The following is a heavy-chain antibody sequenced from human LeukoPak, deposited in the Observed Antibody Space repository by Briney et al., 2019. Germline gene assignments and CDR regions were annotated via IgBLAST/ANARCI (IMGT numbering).Heavy chain of an antibody. Sequence: ASVKVSCKASGYIFSDYYMHWVRQAPGQGLEWMGWIHPRSGETNYAYKFRGRVTMTRDTSISTTYMDLGSLGSDDTAVYYCARDGEYGTGSYYRGCFDYWGQGTLVTVSS. D-gene: IGHD3-10*01. V-gene: IGHV1-2*02. CDR3: ARDGEYGTGSYYRGCFDY. CDR2: IHPRSGET. CDR1: GYIFSDYY. J-gene: IGHJ4*02.